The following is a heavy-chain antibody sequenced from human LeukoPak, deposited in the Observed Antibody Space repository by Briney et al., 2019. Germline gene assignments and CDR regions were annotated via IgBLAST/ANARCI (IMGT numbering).Heavy chain of an antibody. CDR2: ISSSSSYI. Sequence: PGGSLRLSYAASGFTFSSYSMNWVRQAPGKGLEWVSSISSSSSYIYYADSVKGRFTISRDNAKNSLYLQMNSLRAEDTAVYYCARSWKRDGYNFGYWGQGTLVTVSS. CDR3: ARSWKRDGYNFGY. CDR1: GFTFSSYS. J-gene: IGHJ4*02. D-gene: IGHD5-24*01. V-gene: IGHV3-21*01.